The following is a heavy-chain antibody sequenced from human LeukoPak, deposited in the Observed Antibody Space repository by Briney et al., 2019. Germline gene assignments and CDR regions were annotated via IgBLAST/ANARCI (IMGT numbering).Heavy chain of an antibody. CDR1: GFTFSNSW. J-gene: IGHJ4*02. V-gene: IGHV3-7*01. D-gene: IGHD3-3*01. Sequence: GGSLRLSCAAYGFTFSNSWMSWVRQAPGKGLEWVANIKQDGSEEYYVDSVKGRFTISTDNAKNSLYLQMNSLRAEDTAVYYCARDAYYDFWSGYPRYFDYWGQGTLVTVSS. CDR3: ARDAYYDFWSGYPRYFDY. CDR2: IKQDGSEE.